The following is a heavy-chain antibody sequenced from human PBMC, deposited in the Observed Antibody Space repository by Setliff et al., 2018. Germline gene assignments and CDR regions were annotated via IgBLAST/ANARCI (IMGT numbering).Heavy chain of an antibody. J-gene: IGHJ4*02. CDR3: AGRPQNTPMGPCDY. D-gene: IGHD5-18*01. CDR1: GGSISSYY. CDR2: IYYSGST. Sequence: SETLSLTCTVSGGSISSYYWSWIRQPPGKGLEWIGYIYYSGSTNYNPSLGSRVTISVDTSKNQFSLMLTSVTAADTAIYCCAGRPQNTPMGPCDYWGQGTLVTVSS. V-gene: IGHV4-59*01.